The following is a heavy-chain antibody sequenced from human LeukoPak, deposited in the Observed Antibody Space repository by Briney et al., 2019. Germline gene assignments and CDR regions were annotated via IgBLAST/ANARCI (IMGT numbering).Heavy chain of an antibody. J-gene: IGHJ6*03. CDR1: RDTFTDFY. Sequence: GASVNVSCKASRDTFTDFYIHWVRQAPGQGLEWMGWIKPESGATKGAQGFQGRVTMTSDTSINTAYMELIRLTSDDTAVYYCASGGSGGFYYMGVWGRGTTVTVSS. V-gene: IGHV1-2*02. D-gene: IGHD3-10*01. CDR3: ASGGSGGFYYMGV. CDR2: IKPESGAT.